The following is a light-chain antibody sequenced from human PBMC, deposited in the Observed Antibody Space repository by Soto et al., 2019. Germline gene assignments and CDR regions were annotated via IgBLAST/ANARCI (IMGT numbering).Light chain of an antibody. CDR2: EVN. CDR1: ISDVGGYNY. V-gene: IGLV2-8*01. Sequence: QSALTQPASSSGSPGQSGAISCTGTISDVGGYNYVSWYQQHPGKAPKLMIYEVNKRPSGVPDRFSGSKSGNTASLTVSGLQAEDEADYYCSSYAGRSNVFGTGTRSTS. J-gene: IGLJ1*01. CDR3: SSYAGRSNV.